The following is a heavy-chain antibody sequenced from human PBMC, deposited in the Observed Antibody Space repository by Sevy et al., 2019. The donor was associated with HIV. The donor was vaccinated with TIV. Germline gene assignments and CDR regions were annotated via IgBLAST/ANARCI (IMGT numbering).Heavy chain of an antibody. D-gene: IGHD1-26*01. Sequence: GGSLRLSCAASGFTFSSYGMHWVRQAPGKGLEWVAFIRYDGSNKYYADSVKGRFTISRDNSKNTLYLQMNSLRAEDTAVYYRAKESGSYFPGTYYYYGMDVWGQGTTVTVSS. CDR1: GFTFSSYG. CDR3: AKESGSYFPGTYYYYGMDV. CDR2: IRYDGSNK. V-gene: IGHV3-30*02. J-gene: IGHJ6*02.